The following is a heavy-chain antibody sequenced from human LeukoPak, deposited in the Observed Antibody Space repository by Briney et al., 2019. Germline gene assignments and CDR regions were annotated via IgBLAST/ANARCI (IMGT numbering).Heavy chain of an antibody. Sequence: HPGGSLRLSCAASGFTFSPYWMHWVRQAPGKGLVWVSRINSDGSSTSYADSVKGRFTISRDNAKNTLYLQMNSLRAEDTAVYYCARGDDTMIVDYWGQGTLVTVSS. V-gene: IGHV3-74*01. CDR1: GFTFSPYW. CDR3: ARGDDTMIVDY. D-gene: IGHD3-22*01. J-gene: IGHJ4*02. CDR2: INSDGSST.